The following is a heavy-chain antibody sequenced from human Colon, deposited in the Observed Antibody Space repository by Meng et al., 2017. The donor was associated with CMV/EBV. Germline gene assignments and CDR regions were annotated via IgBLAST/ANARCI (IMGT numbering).Heavy chain of an antibody. D-gene: IGHD2-2*02. J-gene: IGHJ4*02. CDR3: ARGRRYCTSDSCYIFDS. CDR2: INQGGGEK. Sequence: GESLKISCAASGFIFSDYWMTWVRQAPGKGLEWVANINQGGGEKYYVDSVKGRFTISRDNAKNSVYLQMNNVRPEDTAIYYCARGRRYCTSDSCYIFDSWGQGTLVTVSS. V-gene: IGHV3-7*01. CDR1: GFIFSDYW.